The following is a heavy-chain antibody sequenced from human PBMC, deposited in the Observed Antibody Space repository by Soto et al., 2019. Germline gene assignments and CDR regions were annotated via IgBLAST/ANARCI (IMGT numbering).Heavy chain of an antibody. Sequence: EVQLLESGGGLVKPGGSLRLSCAASGFTFSNALMSWVRQAPGKGLEWVGRIKSKTDGGTTDYAAPVKGRFTISRDDSKTTLYLQMNSLKTEDTAVYYCTPEAEGSGWYWFDPWGQGTLVTVSS. D-gene: IGHD6-19*01. CDR1: GFTFSNAL. CDR3: TPEAEGSGWYWFDP. CDR2: IKSKTDGGTT. V-gene: IGHV3-15*01. J-gene: IGHJ5*02.